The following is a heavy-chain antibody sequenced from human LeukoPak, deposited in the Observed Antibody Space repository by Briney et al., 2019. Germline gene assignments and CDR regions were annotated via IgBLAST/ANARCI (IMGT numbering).Heavy chain of an antibody. V-gene: IGHV3-21*01. D-gene: IGHD6-19*01. CDR1: GFTFSSYS. CDR2: ISTSSSYI. CDR3: AKDIEFRGSGWYYFDY. Sequence: PGGSLRLSCAASGFTFSSYSMSWVRQAPGKGLEWVSCISTSSSYIYYADSVKGRFTISRDNAKSSLYLQMNSLRAEDTAVYYCAKDIEFRGSGWYYFDYWGQGTLVTVSS. J-gene: IGHJ4*02.